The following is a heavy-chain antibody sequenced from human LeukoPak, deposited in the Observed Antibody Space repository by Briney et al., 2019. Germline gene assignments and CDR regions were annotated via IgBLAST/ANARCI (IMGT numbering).Heavy chain of an antibody. CDR3: ARRYDSSGHRGWYFDL. Sequence: SVKVSCKASGGTFSSYAISWVRQPPGQGLEWMGRIIPIPGIANYAQKFQGRVTITADKSTSTAYMELSSLRSEDTAVYYCARRYDSSGHRGWYFDLWGRGTLVTVSS. D-gene: IGHD3-22*01. J-gene: IGHJ2*01. V-gene: IGHV1-69*04. CDR1: GGTFSSYA. CDR2: IIPIPGIA.